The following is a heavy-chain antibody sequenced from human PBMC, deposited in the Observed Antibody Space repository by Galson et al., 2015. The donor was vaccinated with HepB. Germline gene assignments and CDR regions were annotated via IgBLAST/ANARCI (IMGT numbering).Heavy chain of an antibody. Sequence: SVKVSCKASGYTFTDYYIHWVRQAPGQGLEWMGWINTNSGVTSYAQKFQGWVTMTRDTSISTAYMELSRLTSDDTAVYYCAREGMVADDVNWFDPWGQGTLVTVSS. CDR2: INTNSGVT. V-gene: IGHV1-2*04. CDR3: AREGMVADDVNWFDP. J-gene: IGHJ5*02. CDR1: GYTFTDYY. D-gene: IGHD2-15*01.